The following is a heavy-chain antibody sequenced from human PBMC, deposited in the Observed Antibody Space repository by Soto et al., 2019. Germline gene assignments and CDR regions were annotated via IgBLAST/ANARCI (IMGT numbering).Heavy chain of an antibody. J-gene: IGHJ4*02. CDR2: IYYSGST. CDR1: GGSISSGDYY. CDR3: AGNSYGYTCYDE. V-gene: IGHV4-30-4*01. D-gene: IGHD5-18*01. Sequence: SETLSLTCTVSGGSISSGDYYWSWIRQPPGKGLEWIGYIYYSGSTYYNPSLKSRVTISVDTSKNQFSLKLSSVTAADTAVYYCAGNSYGYTCYDEWGQGTLVTVSS.